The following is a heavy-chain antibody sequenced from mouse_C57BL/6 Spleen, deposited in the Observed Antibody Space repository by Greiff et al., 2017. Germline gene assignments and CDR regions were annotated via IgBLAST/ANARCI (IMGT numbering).Heavy chain of an antibody. D-gene: IGHD2-5*01. CDR3: TGYYSNFYYAMDY. CDR1: GFTFSNYW. CDR2: IRLKSDNYAT. Sequence: EVMLVESGGGLVQPGGSMKLSCVASGFTFSNYWMNWVRQSPEKGLEWVAQIRLKSDNYATHYAESVKGRFTISRDDSKSSVYLQMNNLRAEDTGIYYCTGYYSNFYYAMDYWGQGTSVTVSS. V-gene: IGHV6-3*01. J-gene: IGHJ4*01.